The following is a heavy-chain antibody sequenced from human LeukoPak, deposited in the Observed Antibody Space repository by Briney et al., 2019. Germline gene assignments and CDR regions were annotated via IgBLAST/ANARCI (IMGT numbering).Heavy chain of an antibody. CDR1: GFPFSSYE. CDR3: ARGSLHSAYGFDY. J-gene: IGHJ4*02. D-gene: IGHD5-12*01. Sequence: GGSLRLSCAASGFPFSSYEMNWVRQAPGKGLGWVSHSSSSGSTIYYAGSVKGRFTIARNNAKNSVYLQMNSLRAEDTAVYYCARGSLHSAYGFDYWGQGTLVTVSS. CDR2: SSSSGSTI. V-gene: IGHV3-48*03.